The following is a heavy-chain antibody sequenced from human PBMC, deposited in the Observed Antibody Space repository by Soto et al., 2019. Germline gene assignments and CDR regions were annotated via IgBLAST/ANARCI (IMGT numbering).Heavy chain of an antibody. CDR2: INHSGST. D-gene: IGHD5-12*01. V-gene: IGHV4-34*01. J-gene: IGHJ4*02. Sequence: SETLSLTCAVYGGSFSGYYWSWIRQPPGKGLEWIGEINHSGSTNYNPSLKSRVTISVDTSKNQFSLKLSSVTAADTAVYYCARRGVATIRHDYYFDYWGQGTLVTVSS. CDR1: GGSFSGYY. CDR3: ARRGVATIRHDYYFDY.